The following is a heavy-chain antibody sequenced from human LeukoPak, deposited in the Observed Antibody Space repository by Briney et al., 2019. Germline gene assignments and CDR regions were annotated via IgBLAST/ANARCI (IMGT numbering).Heavy chain of an antibody. CDR3: ARGHSQQQLVHSTAGYYYYYMDV. Sequence: ASVEVSCKASGYSFTSYGISWVRQAPGQGLEWMGWIGPNNGNTNYAQKFQGRVTMTRDTSISTAYMELSRLRSDDTAVYYCARGHSQQQLVHSTAGYYYYYMDVWGKGTTVTVSS. CDR2: IGPNNGNT. CDR1: GYSFTSYG. D-gene: IGHD6-13*01. V-gene: IGHV1-18*01. J-gene: IGHJ6*03.